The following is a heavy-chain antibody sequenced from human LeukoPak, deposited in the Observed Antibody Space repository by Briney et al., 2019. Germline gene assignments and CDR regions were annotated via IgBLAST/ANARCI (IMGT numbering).Heavy chain of an antibody. CDR3: ARPIVVLPSESHAFDI. CDR1: GFTFSTNA. CDR2: ISYDGTYT. V-gene: IGHV3-30*04. Sequence: GGSLRLSCAASGFTFSTNAMHWVRQAPGKGLEWVAAISYDGTYTYYADSVKGRFTISRDNSKNTLHLQMNSLRGEDTAVYYCARPIVVLPSESHAFDIWGQGTMVTVSS. J-gene: IGHJ3*02. D-gene: IGHD2-2*01.